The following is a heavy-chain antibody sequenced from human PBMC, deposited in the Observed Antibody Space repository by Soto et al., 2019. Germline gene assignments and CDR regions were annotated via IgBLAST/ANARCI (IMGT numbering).Heavy chain of an antibody. Sequence: QVQLVESGGGVVQPGTSLRLSCAASGFSFSKYGIHWVRQAPGKGLEWVAIITYDGSNKYYLDSVKGRLTISRDNSRNTAFHQMDSLTADDTATYYCAKALSEWIPTYCFDSWGQGARVTVTS. D-gene: IGHD3-3*01. CDR1: GFSFSKYG. CDR2: ITYDGSNK. CDR3: AKALSEWIPTYCFDS. V-gene: IGHV3-30*18. J-gene: IGHJ4*02.